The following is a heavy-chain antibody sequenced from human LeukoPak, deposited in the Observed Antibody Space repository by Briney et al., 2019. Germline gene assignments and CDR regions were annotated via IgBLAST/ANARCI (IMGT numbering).Heavy chain of an antibody. V-gene: IGHV1-46*01. J-gene: IGHJ4*02. Sequence: ASVKVSCKASGYTFTSYYMHWVRQAPGQGLEWMGIINPSGGSTSYAQMFQGRVTMTRDTSTSTVYMELSSLRSEDTAVYYCARGGRITMIVVVPTSFDYWGQGTLVTVSS. D-gene: IGHD3-22*01. CDR1: GYTFTSYY. CDR3: ARGGRITMIVVVPTSFDY. CDR2: INPSGGST.